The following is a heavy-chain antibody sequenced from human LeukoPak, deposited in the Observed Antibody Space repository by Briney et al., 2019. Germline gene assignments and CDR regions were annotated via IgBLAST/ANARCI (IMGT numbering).Heavy chain of an antibody. CDR2: ISYDGSNK. Sequence: GGSLRLSCAASGFTFSSYAMHWVRQAPGKGLEWVAVISYDGSNKYYADSVKGRFTISRDNSKNTLFLQMNSLRAEDTAVYYCARGGTTVTTSSDFWGQGTLVTVSS. J-gene: IGHJ4*02. CDR3: ARGGTTVTTSSDF. D-gene: IGHD4-17*01. CDR1: GFTFSSYA. V-gene: IGHV3-30-3*01.